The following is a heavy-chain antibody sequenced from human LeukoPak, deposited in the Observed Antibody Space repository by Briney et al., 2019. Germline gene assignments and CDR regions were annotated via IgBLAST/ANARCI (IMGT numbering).Heavy chain of an antibody. V-gene: IGHV4-4*09. D-gene: IGHD6-19*01. J-gene: IGHJ4*02. CDR1: GGSISSYY. CDR2: IYTSGST. CDR3: F. Sequence: PSETLSLTCTVSGGSISSYYWSWIRQPPGKGLEWIGYIYTSGSTNYNPSLKSRVTISVDTSKNQFSLRLRSVTAAAGTAGFDFWGQGALVTVSS.